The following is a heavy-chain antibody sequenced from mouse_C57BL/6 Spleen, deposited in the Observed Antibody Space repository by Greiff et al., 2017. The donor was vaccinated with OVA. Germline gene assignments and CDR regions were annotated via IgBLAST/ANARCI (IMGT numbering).Heavy chain of an antibody. Sequence: EVKLMESEGGLVQPGSSMKLSCTASGFTFSDYYMAWVRQVPEKGLEWVANINYDGSSTYYLDSLKSRFIISRDNAKNILYLQMSSLKSEDTATYYCAREVTTWDYFDYWGQGTTLTVSS. CDR2: INYDGSST. V-gene: IGHV5-16*01. D-gene: IGHD2-2*01. CDR3: AREVTTWDYFDY. CDR1: GFTFSDYY. J-gene: IGHJ2*01.